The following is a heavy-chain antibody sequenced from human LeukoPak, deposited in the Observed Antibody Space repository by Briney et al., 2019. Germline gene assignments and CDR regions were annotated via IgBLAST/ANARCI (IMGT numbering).Heavy chain of an antibody. V-gene: IGHV4-39*07. CDR2: IYYSGST. CDR1: GGSIGSSSYY. J-gene: IGHJ6*03. D-gene: IGHD3-10*01. Sequence: SETLSLTCTVSGGSIGSSSYYWGWIRQPPGKGLEWIGSIYYSGSTYYNPSLKSRVTISVDTSKNQFSLKLSSVTAADTAVYYCARVIGRYYYYYMDVWGKGTTVTVSS. CDR3: ARVIGRYYYYYMDV.